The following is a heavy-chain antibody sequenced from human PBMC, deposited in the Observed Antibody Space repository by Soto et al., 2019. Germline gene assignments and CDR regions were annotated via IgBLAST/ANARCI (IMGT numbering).Heavy chain of an antibody. Sequence: GDSLKISCQGSGYSFTKYWIGWVRQMPGKGLEWMGMIYPGDSDARYSPSFQGQVIISADKSINTAYLQWSSLQPSDTAIYYCARTYSGTYPPPYYFDSWGQGTLVTVSS. D-gene: IGHD1-26*01. V-gene: IGHV5-51*01. CDR1: GYSFTKYW. CDR2: IYPGDSDA. CDR3: ARTYSGTYPPPYYFDS. J-gene: IGHJ4*02.